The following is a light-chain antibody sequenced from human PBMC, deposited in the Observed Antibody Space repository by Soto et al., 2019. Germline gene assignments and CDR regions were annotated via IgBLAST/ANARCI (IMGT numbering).Light chain of an antibody. CDR3: TSYSSSSTFYV. CDR1: SSDIGGYYY. Sequence: QSVLTQPASVSGSPGQSITISCSGTSSDIGGYYYVSWYQHRPGKAPKLIIYQVTNRPSGVSNRFSGSKSGNTASLTISGRQAEDEADYYCTSYSSSSTFYVFGTGTKLTVL. V-gene: IGLV2-14*01. CDR2: QVT. J-gene: IGLJ1*01.